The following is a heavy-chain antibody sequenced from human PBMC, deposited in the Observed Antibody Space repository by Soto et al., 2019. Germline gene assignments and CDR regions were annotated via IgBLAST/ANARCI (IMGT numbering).Heavy chain of an antibody. CDR1: GFPSSHYY. D-gene: IGHD6-6*01. CDR3: ARTLAARFGY. Sequence: PGGSLRLSCAASGFPSSHYYMSWSRQAPGKGLEWVSHITNSGSTKYYADSVKGRFTISRDNAKNSLFLQMNSLRAEHTGLYYCARTLAARFGYRGQGTPVTISS. J-gene: IGHJ4*02. CDR2: ITNSGSTK. V-gene: IGHV3-11*01.